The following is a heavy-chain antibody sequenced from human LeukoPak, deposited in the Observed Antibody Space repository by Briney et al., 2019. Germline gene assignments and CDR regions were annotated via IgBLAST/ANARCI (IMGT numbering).Heavy chain of an antibody. J-gene: IGHJ4*02. CDR3: AHKGRGSGSYTM. CDR1: GFSVTTSGVG. Sequence: SGPTLVNPTQTLTLTCTVSGFSVTTSGVGVGWIRQPPGKALEWLAVNYWNNDKSYSPSLKSRLTITKDTSKNQVVLIMTNMDPVDTATYYCAHKGRGSGSYTMWGQGTLVTVSS. D-gene: IGHD3-10*01. CDR2: NYWNNDK. V-gene: IGHV2-5*01.